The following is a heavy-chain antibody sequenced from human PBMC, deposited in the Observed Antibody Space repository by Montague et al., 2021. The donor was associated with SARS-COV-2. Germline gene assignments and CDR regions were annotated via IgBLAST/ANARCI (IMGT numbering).Heavy chain of an antibody. J-gene: IGHJ6*02. D-gene: IGHD3-10*01. V-gene: IGHV4-34*01. CDR1: GGSFSTYS. CDR3: ARLGDGVIPSPVLWFGPYYSYDCMDV. CDR2: IHHGGST. Sequence: SETLSLTCAVYGGSFSTYSWNWIRQPPGKGLEWIGEIHHGGSTNYNPSLKSRVTISADTSKNQFSLKLSSVAAADTAVYYCARLGDGVIPSPVLWFGPYYSYDCMDVGGQGTTVTVSS.